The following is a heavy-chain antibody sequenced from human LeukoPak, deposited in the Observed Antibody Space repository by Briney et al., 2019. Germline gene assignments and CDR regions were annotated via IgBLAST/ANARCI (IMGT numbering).Heavy chain of an antibody. V-gene: IGHV3-23*01. Sequence: PGGSLRLSCAASGLTFSNHAMGWVRQAPGKGLEWISEISGSGGSTYYADSVKGRFTIPRDNSKNTLYLQMNSLRAEDTAVYYCTRELFDFDYWGQGTLVTVSS. CDR3: TRELFDFDY. D-gene: IGHD3-10*01. J-gene: IGHJ4*02. CDR2: ISGSGGST. CDR1: GLTFSNHA.